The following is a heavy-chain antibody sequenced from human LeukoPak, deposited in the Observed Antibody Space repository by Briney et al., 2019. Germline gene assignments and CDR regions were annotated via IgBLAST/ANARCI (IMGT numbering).Heavy chain of an antibody. CDR2: ISSDESIT. CDR3: ARVSLSSGCLSN. D-gene: IGHD6-19*01. Sequence: PGGSLRLSCAASGFTFSNYWTHWVRQAPGKGLVWVSRISSDESITSYADFVKGRFTISRDNAKNTLFLQMNGLRAEDTAVYYCARVSLSSGCLSNWGQGTLVTVSS. CDR1: GFTFSNYW. V-gene: IGHV3-74*01. J-gene: IGHJ4*02.